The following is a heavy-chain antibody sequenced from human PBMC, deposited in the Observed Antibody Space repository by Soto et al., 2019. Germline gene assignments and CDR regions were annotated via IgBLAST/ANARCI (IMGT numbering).Heavy chain of an antibody. Sequence: GGSLRLSCAASGFTFSSYSMNWVRQAPGKGLEWVSSISSSSSYIYYADSVKGRFTISRDNAKNSLYLQMNSLRAEDTAVYYCAREAYCSSTSCYEKVWAFDIWGQGTMVTVSS. CDR1: GFTFSSYS. J-gene: IGHJ3*02. CDR3: AREAYCSSTSCYEKVWAFDI. V-gene: IGHV3-21*01. CDR2: ISSSSSYI. D-gene: IGHD2-2*01.